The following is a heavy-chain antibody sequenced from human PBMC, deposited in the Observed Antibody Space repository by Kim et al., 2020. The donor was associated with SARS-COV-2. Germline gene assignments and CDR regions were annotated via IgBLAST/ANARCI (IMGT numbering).Heavy chain of an antibody. CDR2: ISSSSSTI. CDR3: AREWYSSSFDY. Sequence: GGSLRLSCAASGFTFSSYSMNWVRQAPGKGLEWVSYISSSSSTIYYADSVKGRFTISRDNAKNSLYLRMNSLRAEDTAVYYCAREWYSSSFDYWGQGTLVTVSS. CDR1: GFTFSSYS. V-gene: IGHV3-48*04. J-gene: IGHJ4*02. D-gene: IGHD6-13*01.